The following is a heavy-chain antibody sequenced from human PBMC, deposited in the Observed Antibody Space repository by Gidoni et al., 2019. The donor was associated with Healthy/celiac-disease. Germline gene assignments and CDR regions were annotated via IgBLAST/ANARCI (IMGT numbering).Heavy chain of an antibody. V-gene: IGHV3-30*18. J-gene: IGHJ3*02. Sequence: QVQLVESGGGVVQPGSSLRLSCPASGFTLRSYCMDWGRQAPGKGREWVVVISYDGSNKYYADAVKGRFNIYRDNSKNTLYLEMNSLRAEEKAVYYCAKDYDILAGDAFDIWGQGTMVTVSS. CDR2: ISYDGSNK. D-gene: IGHD3-9*01. CDR1: GFTLRSYC. CDR3: AKDYDILAGDAFDI.